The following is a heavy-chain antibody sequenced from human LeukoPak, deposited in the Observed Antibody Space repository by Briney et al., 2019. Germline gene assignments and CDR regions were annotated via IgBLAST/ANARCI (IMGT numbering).Heavy chain of an antibody. CDR1: GSTFDDYT. CDR2: ISWDGGST. Sequence: PGGSLRLSCAASGSTFDDYTMHWVRQAPGKGLEWVSLISWDGGSTYYADSVKGRFTISRDNSKNSLYLQMNSLRTEDTALYYCAKDIRLGASSGRYYYYYYYGMDVWGQGTTVTVSS. V-gene: IGHV3-43*01. CDR3: AKDIRLGASSGRYYYYYYYGMDV. D-gene: IGHD6-19*01. J-gene: IGHJ6*02.